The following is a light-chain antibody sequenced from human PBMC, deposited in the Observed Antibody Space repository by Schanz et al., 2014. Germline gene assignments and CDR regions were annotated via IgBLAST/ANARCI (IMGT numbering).Light chain of an antibody. V-gene: IGLV1-51*01. Sequence: QSVLTQPPSVSAAPGQKVTISCSGSSSNIGNNYVSWYQQLPGTAPKLLIYDNSKRPSGIPDRFSGSKSGTSATLGITGLQTGEEADYYCGTWDSSLSAPGVFGGGTKLTVL. CDR2: DNS. CDR1: SSNIGNNY. J-gene: IGLJ3*02. CDR3: GTWDSSLSAPGV.